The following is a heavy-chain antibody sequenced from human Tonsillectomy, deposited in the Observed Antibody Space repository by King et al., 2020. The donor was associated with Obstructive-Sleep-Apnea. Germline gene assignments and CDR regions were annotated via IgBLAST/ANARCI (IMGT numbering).Heavy chain of an antibody. V-gene: IGHV4-31*03. CDR3: ARRKGDGYNYEDYFDY. Sequence: QLQESGPGLVKPSQTLSLTCTVSGGSISSGGYYWSWIRQHPGKGLEWIGYIYYSGSTYYNPSLKSRVTISVDTSKNQFSLKLSSVTAADTAVYYCARRKGDGYNYEDYFDYWGQGTLVTVSS. CDR1: GGSISSGGYY. D-gene: IGHD5-24*01. J-gene: IGHJ4*02. CDR2: IYYSGST.